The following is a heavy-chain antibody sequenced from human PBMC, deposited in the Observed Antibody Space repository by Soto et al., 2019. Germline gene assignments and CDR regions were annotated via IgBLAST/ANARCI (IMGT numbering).Heavy chain of an antibody. V-gene: IGHV3-33*01. CDR1: GFTFSSYG. CDR3: ARDGYCSGGSCYSVPVFDY. D-gene: IGHD2-15*01. J-gene: IGHJ4*02. CDR2: IWYDGSNK. Sequence: QVQLVESGGGVVQPGRSLRLSCAASGFTFSSYGMHWVRQAPGKGLEWVAVIWYDGSNKYYADSVKGRFTISRDNSKNTLYLQTTSLRAEDTAVYYCARDGYCSGGSCYSVPVFDYWGQGTLVTVSS.